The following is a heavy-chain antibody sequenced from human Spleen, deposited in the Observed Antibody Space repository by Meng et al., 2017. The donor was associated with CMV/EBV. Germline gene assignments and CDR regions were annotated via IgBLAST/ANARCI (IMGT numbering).Heavy chain of an antibody. CDR3: ARFLRVVVPAAKVYYGMDV. D-gene: IGHD2-2*01. J-gene: IGHJ6*02. Sequence: GESLKISCAASGFTFTSYDINWVRQAPGQGLEWMGWISAYNGNTNYAQKLQGRVTMTTDTSTSTAYMELRSLRSDDTAVYYCARFLRVVVPAAKVYYGMDVWGQGTTVTVSS. CDR1: GFTFTSYD. V-gene: IGHV1-18*01. CDR2: ISAYNGNT.